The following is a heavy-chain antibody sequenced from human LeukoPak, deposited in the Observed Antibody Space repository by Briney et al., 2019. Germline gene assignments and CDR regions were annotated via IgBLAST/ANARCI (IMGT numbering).Heavy chain of an antibody. Sequence: SETLSLTCTVSGGSISSYYWSWIRQPPGKGLEWIGYIYYSGSTNYNPSLKSRVTISVDTSKNQFSLKLSSVTAADTAVYYCARASENTLWSGYLYWGQGTLVTVSS. D-gene: IGHD3-3*01. CDR3: ARASENTLWSGYLY. CDR2: IYYSGST. J-gene: IGHJ4*02. V-gene: IGHV4-59*01. CDR1: GGSISSYY.